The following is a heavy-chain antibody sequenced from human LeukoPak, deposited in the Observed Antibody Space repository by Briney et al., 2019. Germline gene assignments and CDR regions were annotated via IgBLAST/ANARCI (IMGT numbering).Heavy chain of an antibody. CDR1: RYTFTSYY. D-gene: IGHD1-26*01. V-gene: IGHV1-46*01. Sequence: ASVKVSCKASRYTFTSYYVHWVRQAPGQGLEWIGMINPSGGSTTYAQKFQGRVTMTRDTSTSTVYMELNSLRSEDTAVYYCARDAGATAGNEYFQYWGQGTLVTVSS. J-gene: IGHJ1*01. CDR2: INPSGGST. CDR3: ARDAGATAGNEYFQY.